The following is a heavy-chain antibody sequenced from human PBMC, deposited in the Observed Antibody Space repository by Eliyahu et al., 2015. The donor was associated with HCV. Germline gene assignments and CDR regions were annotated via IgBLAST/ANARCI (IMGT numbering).Heavy chain of an antibody. CDR3: ARLAKRTVTTWATPRGYFDL. J-gene: IGHJ2*01. Sequence: QVQLQQWGAGLLKPSETLSLTCAVYGGSFSGYYWSWIRQPPGKGLEWIGEINHSGSTNYNPSLKSRVTISVDTSKNQFSLKLSSVTAADTAVYYCARLAKRTVTTWATPRGYFDLWGRGTLVTVSS. CDR2: INHSGST. V-gene: IGHV4-34*01. CDR1: GGSFSGYY. D-gene: IGHD4-17*01.